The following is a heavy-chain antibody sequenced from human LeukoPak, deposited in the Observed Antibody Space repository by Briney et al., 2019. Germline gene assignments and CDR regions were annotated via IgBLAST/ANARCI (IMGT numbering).Heavy chain of an antibody. V-gene: IGHV4-31*03. CDR1: GGSISSGNYY. J-gene: IGHJ4*02. Sequence: SETLSLTCTVSGGSISSGNYYWSWIRQHPGKGLEWIGYFYYSGTTYYNPSLKSRVTGSRDTSKNQFSLKLSSVTAADTAVYYCAKWGDYDILTGYYDSDCWGQGTLVTVSS. CDR3: AKWGDYDILTGYYDSDC. CDR2: FYYSGTT. D-gene: IGHD3-9*01.